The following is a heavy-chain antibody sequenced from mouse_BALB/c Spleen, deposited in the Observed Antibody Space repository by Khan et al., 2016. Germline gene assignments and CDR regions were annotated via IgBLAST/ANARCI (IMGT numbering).Heavy chain of an antibody. CDR2: INTYTGEP. J-gene: IGHJ2*01. V-gene: IGHV9-3-1*01. Sequence: QIQLVQSGPELKKPGETVKISCKASGYTFTNYGMNWVKQAPGKGLKWMGWINTYTGEPTYADDFKGRFAFSLETSASTAYLQINNLKNEDTATYFCARGGQLGLFDYWGQGTTLTDSS. D-gene: IGHD3-1*01. CDR3: ARGGQLGLFDY. CDR1: GYTFTNYG.